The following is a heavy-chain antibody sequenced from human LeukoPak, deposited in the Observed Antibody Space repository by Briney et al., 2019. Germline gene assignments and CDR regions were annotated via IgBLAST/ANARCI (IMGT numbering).Heavy chain of an antibody. CDR2: VYYNGLT. Sequence: PSETLSLTCTVSGASISPHYWTWIRQAPGRGLEWIGYVYYNGLTSYTASLRSRLILSVDTARNQVSLKLTSVTAADTAVYYCAREGFGSSGYLDAFDIWGQGTMVTVSS. V-gene: IGHV4-59*11. J-gene: IGHJ3*02. CDR3: AREGFGSSGYLDAFDI. CDR1: GASISPHY. D-gene: IGHD3-22*01.